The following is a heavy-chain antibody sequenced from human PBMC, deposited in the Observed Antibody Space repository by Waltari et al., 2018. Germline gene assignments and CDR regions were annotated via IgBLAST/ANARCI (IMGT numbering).Heavy chain of an antibody. D-gene: IGHD1-26*01. CDR1: GFTFNNYG. CDR3: APGELLGGFDY. CDR2: IRYDGSDK. V-gene: IGHV3-30*02. Sequence: QVHLVESGGGVVQPGGSLRLSCVASGFTFNNYGMPWVRQAPGKGREWVTFIRYDGSDKYYADSVEGRFTISRDNSKNTLYLQMNSLRPEDTAVYYCAPGELLGGFDYWGQGTLVTVSS. J-gene: IGHJ4*02.